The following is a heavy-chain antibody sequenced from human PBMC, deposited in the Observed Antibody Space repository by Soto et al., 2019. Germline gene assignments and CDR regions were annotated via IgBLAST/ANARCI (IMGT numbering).Heavy chain of an antibody. CDR3: TRDIGGKGAY. J-gene: IGHJ4*02. D-gene: IGHD3-10*01. Sequence: EVQLVESGGGLVQPGGSLRLSCATSGVTFSSYLMHWVRQVPGKVLLWVSRIDEYGNTINYADSVRGRFTISRDNARNTLYLEMNSLRAEDTALYYCTRDIGGKGAYWGPGTLVTVSS. CDR1: GVTFSSYL. V-gene: IGHV3-74*01. CDR2: IDEYGNTI.